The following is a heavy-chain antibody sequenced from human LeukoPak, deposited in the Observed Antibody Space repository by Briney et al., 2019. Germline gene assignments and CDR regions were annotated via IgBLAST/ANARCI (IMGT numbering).Heavy chain of an antibody. Sequence: ASVKVSCKASGYTFTSYYMHWVRQAPGQGLEWMGWINPNSGGTNYAQKFQGRVTMTRDTSISTAYMELSRLRSDDTAVYYCARGFAYYYDSSGYYSWGQGTLVTVSS. D-gene: IGHD3-22*01. CDR1: GYTFTSYY. V-gene: IGHV1-2*02. CDR3: ARGFAYYYDSSGYYS. CDR2: INPNSGGT. J-gene: IGHJ4*02.